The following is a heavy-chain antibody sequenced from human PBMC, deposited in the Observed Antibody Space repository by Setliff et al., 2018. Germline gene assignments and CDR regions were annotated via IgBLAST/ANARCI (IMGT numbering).Heavy chain of an antibody. CDR2: IYSSGRT. CDR1: GGSISSYY. J-gene: IGHJ4*02. Sequence: PSETLSLTCTVSGGSISSYYWSWIRQPPGKGLEWNGYIYSSGRTYYNPSLKSRVSISVDTSKNQFSLKLSSVTAADTAVYYCARESRYYYDNLGTLDYWGQGTLVTVSS. V-gene: IGHV4-4*09. CDR3: ARESRYYYDNLGTLDY. D-gene: IGHD3-22*01.